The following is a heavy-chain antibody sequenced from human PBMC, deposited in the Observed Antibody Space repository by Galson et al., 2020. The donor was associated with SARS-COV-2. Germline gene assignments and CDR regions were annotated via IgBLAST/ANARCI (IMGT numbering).Heavy chain of an antibody. J-gene: IGHJ2*01. CDR3: ARQGVTMIVLLPVPCCFFDL. CDR2: VYPSGST. CDR1: GVSISTTNY. D-gene: IGHD6-6*01. V-gene: IGHV4-38-2*01. Sequence: SETLSLTCAVSGVSISTTNYWSWIRQAPGKGLEWIGSVYPSGSTYYNPSLKSRVTISLDTSKNQFSPRLTSVTAADTALYYCARQGVTMIVLLPVPCCFFDLWGRGTLITVSS.